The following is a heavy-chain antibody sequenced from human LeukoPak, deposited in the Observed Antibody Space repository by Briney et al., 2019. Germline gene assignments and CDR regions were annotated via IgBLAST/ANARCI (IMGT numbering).Heavy chain of an antibody. Sequence: SETLSLTCTVSGGSISGSSYYWGWIRQPPGKGLEWIGEINHSGSTNYNPSLKSRVTISVDTSKNQFSLKLSSVTAADTAVYYCARGIGYFLDYWGQGTLVTVSS. V-gene: IGHV4-39*07. CDR3: ARGIGYFLDY. D-gene: IGHD2-2*03. CDR1: GGSISGSSYY. CDR2: INHSGST. J-gene: IGHJ4*02.